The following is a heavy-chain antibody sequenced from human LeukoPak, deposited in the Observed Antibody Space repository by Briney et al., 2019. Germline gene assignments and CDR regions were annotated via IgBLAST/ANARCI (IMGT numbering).Heavy chain of an antibody. D-gene: IGHD3/OR15-3a*01. CDR2: ISPSGDIL. CDR1: GFTFSSHG. Sequence: GGSLRLSCAASGFTFSSHGIDWVRQAPGKGLEWVSGISPSGDILYYADSVKGRFTISRDNFKNTLSLEMNSLRAEDTALYYCARDRDWGAFDAWGQGTLVTVSS. J-gene: IGHJ5*02. V-gene: IGHV3-23*01. CDR3: ARDRDWGAFDA.